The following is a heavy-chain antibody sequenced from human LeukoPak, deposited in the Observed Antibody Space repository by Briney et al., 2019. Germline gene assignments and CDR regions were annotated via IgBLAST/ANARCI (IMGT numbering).Heavy chain of an antibody. V-gene: IGHV3-73*01. CDR2: IRSKANSYAT. CDR3: TRSDSGYYYYYGMDV. CDR1: GFTFSGYA. J-gene: IGHJ6*04. D-gene: IGHD5-12*01. Sequence: GGSLKLSCAASGFTFSGYAMHWVRQASGKGLEWVGRIRSKANSYATAYAASVKGRFTISRDDSRNTAYLQMNGPKTEDTAVYYCTRSDSGYYYYYGMDVWGKGTTVTVSS.